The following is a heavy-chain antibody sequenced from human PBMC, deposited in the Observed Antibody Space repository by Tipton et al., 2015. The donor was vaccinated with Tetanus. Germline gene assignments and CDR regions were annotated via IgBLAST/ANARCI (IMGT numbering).Heavy chain of an antibody. CDR1: GFTFNSFA. Sequence: SLRLSCEASGFTFNSFAMNWVRQAPGKGLEWVSVSYAGGNYAHYADSVKGRFTTSRDDSKNTLYLHMTSLRAEDTAVYYCAKVRGTLRYSFDSWGQGTLVTVSS. CDR2: SYAGGNYA. D-gene: IGHD1-26*01. V-gene: IGHV3-23*03. CDR3: AKVRGTLRYSFDS. J-gene: IGHJ5*01.